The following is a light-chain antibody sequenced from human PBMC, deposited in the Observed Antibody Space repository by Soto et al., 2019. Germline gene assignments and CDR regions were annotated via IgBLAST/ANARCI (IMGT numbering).Light chain of an antibody. Sequence: EIVLTQSPATLSLSPGERATLSCRASQSLSSYLAWYQQKPGQAPRLLIYDASNRATGIPARFSGSGSGTYFTLTISSLEPEDFAVYYCQQRSNWPPLTFGGGTKVEIK. V-gene: IGKV3-11*01. CDR3: QQRSNWPPLT. CDR2: DAS. J-gene: IGKJ4*01. CDR1: QSLSSY.